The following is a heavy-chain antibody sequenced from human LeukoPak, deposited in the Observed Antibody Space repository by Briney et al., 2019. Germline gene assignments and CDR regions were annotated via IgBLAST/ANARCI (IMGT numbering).Heavy chain of an antibody. J-gene: IGHJ5*02. V-gene: IGHV4-39*07. CDR1: GGSISSSSYY. Sequence: SETLSLTCTVSGGSISSSSYYWGWIRQPPGKGLEWIGSIYYSGSTYYNPSLKSRVTISVDTSKNQFSLKLSSVTAADTAVYYCATLRGTYRFDPWGQGTLVTVSS. CDR2: IYYSGST. CDR3: ATLRGTYRFDP. D-gene: IGHD1-7*01.